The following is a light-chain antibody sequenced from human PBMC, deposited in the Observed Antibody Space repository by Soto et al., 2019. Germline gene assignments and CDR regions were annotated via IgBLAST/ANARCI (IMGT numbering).Light chain of an antibody. J-gene: IGKJ1*01. CDR3: QQYDSSVT. Sequence: EIVLTQSPGSLSLSPGERATLSCRASQSVDSRFFAWYQQRPGQAPRLLNYGASRRATGIPDRFTGSGSGTDFTLTISGLEPEDFALYYCQQYDSSVTFGLGTKVEIK. CDR2: GAS. CDR1: QSVDSRF. V-gene: IGKV3-20*01.